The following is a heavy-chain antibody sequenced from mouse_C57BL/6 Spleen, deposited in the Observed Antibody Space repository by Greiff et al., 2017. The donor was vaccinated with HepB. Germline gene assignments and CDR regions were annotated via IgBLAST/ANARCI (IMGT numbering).Heavy chain of an antibody. J-gene: IGHJ1*03. CDR2: INYDGSST. CDR1: GFTFSDYY. CDR3: ARDGESYWYFDV. V-gene: IGHV5-16*01. Sequence: EVMLVESEGGLVQPGSSMKLSCTASGFTFSDYYMAWVRQVPEKGLEWVANINYDGSSTYYLDSLKSRFIISRDNAKNILYLQMSSLKSEDTATYYCARDGESYWYFDVWGTGTTVTVSS.